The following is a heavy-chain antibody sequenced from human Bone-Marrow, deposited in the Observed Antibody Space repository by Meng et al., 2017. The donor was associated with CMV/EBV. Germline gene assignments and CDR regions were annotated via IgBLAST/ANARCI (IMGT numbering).Heavy chain of an antibody. CDR2: ISYDGSNK. J-gene: IGHJ4*02. D-gene: IGHD1-26*01. V-gene: IGHV3-30*04. CDR3: TQKGGSGSYYAAFDY. Sequence: GEYLKISCAASGFTFSSYAMYWVRQAPGKGLEWVAVISYDGSNKYYADSVKGRFTISRDNSKNTLYLQMNSLRADDTALYYCTQKGGSGSYYAAFDYWGQGTLVTVSS. CDR1: GFTFSSYA.